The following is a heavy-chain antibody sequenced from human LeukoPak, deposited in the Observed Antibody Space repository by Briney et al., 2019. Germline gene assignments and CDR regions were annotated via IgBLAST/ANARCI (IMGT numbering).Heavy chain of an antibody. CDR1: GFTFSNAW. CDR2: IKSKTDGGTT. CDR3: TTRHGYSYGYYFDY. J-gene: IGHJ4*02. V-gene: IGHV3-15*01. Sequence: GGSLRLSCAASGFTFSNAWMSWVRQAPGRGLEWVGRIKSKTDGGTTDYAAPVKGRFTISRDDSKNTLYLQMNSLKTEDTAVYYCTTRHGYSYGYYFDYWGQGTLVTVSS. D-gene: IGHD5-18*01.